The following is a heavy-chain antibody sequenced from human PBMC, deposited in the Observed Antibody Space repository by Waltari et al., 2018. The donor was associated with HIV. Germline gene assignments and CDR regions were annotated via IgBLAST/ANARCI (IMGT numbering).Heavy chain of an antibody. V-gene: IGHV4-39*01. Sequence: QLQLQESGPGLVKPSETLSLTCTVSGGSISSSSYYWGWIRQPPGKGLEWIGNIYYSGSTHYNPSLKSRVTISVDTSKNQFSLKLSSVTAADTAVYYCARFHYYGSGSYYYYFDYWGQGTLVTVSS. CDR1: GGSISSSSYY. CDR3: ARFHYYGSGSYYYYFDY. D-gene: IGHD3-10*01. CDR2: IYYSGST. J-gene: IGHJ4*02.